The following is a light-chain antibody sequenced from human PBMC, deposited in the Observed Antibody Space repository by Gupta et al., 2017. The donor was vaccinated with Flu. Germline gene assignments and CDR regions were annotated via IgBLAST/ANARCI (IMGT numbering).Light chain of an antibody. CDR3: QQSYSTPRT. V-gene: IGKV1-39*01. Sequence: GESVTSTCRTHKSISIYLNWYQQKAGKAPKLLIYGTSSLQSGVPSRFSGSGSGTDFTLSISSLQPEDFATYYCQQSYSTPRTFGPGTKVEIK. J-gene: IGKJ1*01. CDR1: KSISIY. CDR2: GTS.